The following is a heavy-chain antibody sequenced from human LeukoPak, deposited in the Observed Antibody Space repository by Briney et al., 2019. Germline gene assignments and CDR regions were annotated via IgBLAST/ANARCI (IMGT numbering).Heavy chain of an antibody. CDR2: INHSGST. V-gene: IGHV4-34*01. Sequence: SSETLSLTCAVYGGSSSGYYCSWIRQPPGKGLEWIGEINHSGSTNYNSSLKSRVTISLDTSENHFSLKLRSVTAADTAVYYCASRLLWFGELPRYWGQGTLVTVSS. CDR1: GGSSSGYY. D-gene: IGHD3-10*01. J-gene: IGHJ4*02. CDR3: ASRLLWFGELPRY.